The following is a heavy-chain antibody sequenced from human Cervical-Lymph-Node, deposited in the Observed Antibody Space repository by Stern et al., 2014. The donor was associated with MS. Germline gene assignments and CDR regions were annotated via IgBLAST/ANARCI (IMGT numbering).Heavy chain of an antibody. Sequence: VQLVESGAEVKKPGSSVKVSCKTSGGTFSSNAINWVRQAPGQGLEWMGGIIALFGTANFAQKFQGRVTITADESTSTAYMELSSLRSEDTAVYYCARLDPAYYFDYWGQGTLVTVSS. V-gene: IGHV1-69*01. CDR1: GGTFSSNA. J-gene: IGHJ4*02. CDR3: ARLDPAYYFDY. CDR2: IIALFGTA. D-gene: IGHD2-2*01.